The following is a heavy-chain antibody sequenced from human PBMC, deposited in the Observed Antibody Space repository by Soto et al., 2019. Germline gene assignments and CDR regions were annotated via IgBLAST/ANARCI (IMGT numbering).Heavy chain of an antibody. CDR1: GGSISGYY. CDR2: IYFSGST. D-gene: IGHD4-17*01. V-gene: IGHV4-59*01. J-gene: IGHJ6*02. Sequence: ETLSLTCTVSGGSISGYYWSWIRQPPGKGLEWIGYIYFSGSTNYIPSLESRISMSVDTSKKQFFLRLSSVTAADTAVYYCARDRLVMNTDGYYYYGMDVWGQGTTVTVSS. CDR3: ARDRLVMNTDGYYYYGMDV.